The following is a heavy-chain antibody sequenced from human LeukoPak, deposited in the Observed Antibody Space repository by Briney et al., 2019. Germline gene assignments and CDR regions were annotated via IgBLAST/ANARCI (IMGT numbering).Heavy chain of an antibody. V-gene: IGHV4-39*01. CDR2: LYYGGSS. J-gene: IGHJ4*02. D-gene: IGHD6-19*01. Sequence: SETLSLTCTVSGGSIGGSSYYWGWIRQPPGKGLEWIGGLYYGGSSYYNPSLKSRVTISVDSSKNQFSLKLSSVTAADTAVYYCARPLYTSGWYWFYWGQGTLVTVSS. CDR3: ARPLYTSGWYWFY. CDR1: GGSIGGSSYY.